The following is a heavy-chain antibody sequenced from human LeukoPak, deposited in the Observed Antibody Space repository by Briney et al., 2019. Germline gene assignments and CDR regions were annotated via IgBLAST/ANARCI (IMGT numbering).Heavy chain of an antibody. D-gene: IGHD3-22*01. Sequence: SGGSLRLSCAASGFTFSSYWMHWVRQAPGKGLVWVSRINSDGSSTSYADSVKGRFTISRDNAKNTLYLQMNSLRAEDTAVYYCARGELTYHYDSSADYWGQGTLVTVSS. J-gene: IGHJ4*02. V-gene: IGHV3-74*01. CDR2: INSDGSST. CDR1: GFTFSSYW. CDR3: ARGELTYHYDSSADY.